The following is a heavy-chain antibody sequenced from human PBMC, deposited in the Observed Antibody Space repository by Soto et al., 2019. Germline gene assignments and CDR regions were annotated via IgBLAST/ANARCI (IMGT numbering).Heavy chain of an antibody. V-gene: IGHV3-30-3*01. Sequence: GGSLRLSCAASGFTFSSYAMHWVRQAPGKGLEWVAVISYDGSNKYYADSVKGRFTISRDNSKNTLYLQMNSLRAEDTAVYYCARDLWWELPLGYYYYGMDVWGQGTTVTVSS. D-gene: IGHD1-26*01. CDR2: ISYDGSNK. CDR1: GFTFSSYA. J-gene: IGHJ6*02. CDR3: ARDLWWELPLGYYYYGMDV.